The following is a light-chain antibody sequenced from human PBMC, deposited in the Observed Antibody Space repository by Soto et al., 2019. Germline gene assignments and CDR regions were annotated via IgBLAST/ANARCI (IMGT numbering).Light chain of an antibody. CDR2: DAS. CDR1: QTVRNNY. V-gene: IGKV3-20*01. CDR3: QQFSSSPST. J-gene: IGKJ5*01. Sequence: EFVLTQSPGTLSLSPGERATLSCRASQTVRNNYLAWYQQKPGQAPRLLIYDASSRATGIPDRFSGGGSGTDFTLTIRRLEPEDFAVYYCQQFSSSPSTFGQGTRLEIK.